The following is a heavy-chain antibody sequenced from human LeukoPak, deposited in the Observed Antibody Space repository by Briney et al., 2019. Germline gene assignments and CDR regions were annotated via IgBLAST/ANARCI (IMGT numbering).Heavy chain of an antibody. D-gene: IGHD5-18*01. CDR1: GGSISSGDYY. V-gene: IGHV4-30-4*08. J-gene: IGHJ4*02. CDR3: ARGGGYSYGYWLLWYFDY. Sequence: NPSETLSLTCTVSGGSISSGDYYWSWIRQPPGKGLEWIGYIYYSGSTYYNPSLKSRVTISVDTSKNQFSLKLSSVTAADTAVYYCARGGGYSYGYWLLWYFDYWGQGTLVTVSS. CDR2: IYYSGST.